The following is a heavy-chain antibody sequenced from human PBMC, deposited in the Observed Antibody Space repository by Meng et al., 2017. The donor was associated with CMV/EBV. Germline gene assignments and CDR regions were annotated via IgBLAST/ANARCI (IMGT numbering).Heavy chain of an antibody. Sequence: GFTSYWISWVRQMPGKGLEWMGRIDPSDSYTNYSPSFQGHVTISADKSISTAYLQWSSLKASDTAMYYCARQTKGSSWYDRGNWFDPWGQGTLVTVSS. CDR2: IDPSDSYT. D-gene: IGHD6-13*01. CDR1: GFTSYW. V-gene: IGHV5-10-1*01. CDR3: ARQTKGSSWYDRGNWFDP. J-gene: IGHJ5*02.